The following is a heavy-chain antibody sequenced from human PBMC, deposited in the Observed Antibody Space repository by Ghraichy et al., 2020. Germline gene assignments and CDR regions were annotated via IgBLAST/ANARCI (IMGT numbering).Heavy chain of an antibody. CDR1: GFTFSSYA. J-gene: IGHJ6*02. CDR2: ISGSGGST. D-gene: IGHD2-2*02. CDR3: ATPGVVPAAIRPYYYYGMDV. V-gene: IGHV3-23*01. Sequence: GESLNISCAASGFTFSSYAMSWVRQAPGKGLEWVSAISGSGGSTYYADSVKGRFTISRDNSKNTLYLQMNSLRAEDTAVYYCATPGVVPAAIRPYYYYGMDVWGQGTTVTVSS.